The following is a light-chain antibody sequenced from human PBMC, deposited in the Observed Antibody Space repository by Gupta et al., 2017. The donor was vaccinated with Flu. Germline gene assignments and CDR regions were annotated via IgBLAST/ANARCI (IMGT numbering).Light chain of an antibody. Sequence: QSALTQPASVSGSPGQSLTISFTGTSSDFGSYNRVSWYQQPPGTAPKLMISEVSKRPSGVPGRFSGSKAGNTASLTISGPQAEDEADYYCSSDTSSNTWVFGGGTKLTVL. CDR2: EVS. V-gene: IGLV2-18*02. CDR3: SSDTSSNTWV. CDR1: SSDFGSYNR. J-gene: IGLJ3*02.